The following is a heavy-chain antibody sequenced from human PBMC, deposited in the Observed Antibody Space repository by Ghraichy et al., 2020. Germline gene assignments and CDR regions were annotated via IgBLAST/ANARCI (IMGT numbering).Heavy chain of an antibody. CDR1: GFTFSSYS. Sequence: GGSLRLSCAASGFTFSSYSMNWVRQAPGKGLEWVSSISSSSSYIYYADSVKGRFTISRDNAKNSLYLQMNSLRAEDTAVYYCAAKGDYDGSYYYWGQGTLVTVSS. CDR3: AAKGDYDGSYYY. CDR2: ISSSSSYI. D-gene: IGHD4-17*01. J-gene: IGHJ4*02. V-gene: IGHV3-21*01.